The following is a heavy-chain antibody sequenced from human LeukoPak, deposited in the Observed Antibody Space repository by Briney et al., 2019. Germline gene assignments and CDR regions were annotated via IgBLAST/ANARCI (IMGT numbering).Heavy chain of an antibody. Sequence: ASVKVSCKASGYTFTSYDINWVRQATGQGLEWMGWMNPNSGNTGYAQKLQGRVTMTTDTSTSTAYMELRSLRSDDTAVYYCARAVVVPTRVSYYYYYYMDVWGKGTTVTISS. D-gene: IGHD2-2*01. V-gene: IGHV1-8*02. CDR2: MNPNSGNT. CDR3: ARAVVVPTRVSYYYYYYMDV. CDR1: GYTFTSYD. J-gene: IGHJ6*03.